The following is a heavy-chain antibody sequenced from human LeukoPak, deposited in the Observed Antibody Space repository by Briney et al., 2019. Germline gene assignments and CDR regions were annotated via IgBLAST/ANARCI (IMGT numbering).Heavy chain of an antibody. D-gene: IGHD4-23*01. CDR3: ARGARWNDY. J-gene: IGHJ4*02. CDR2: MYHSGST. Sequence: SETLSLTCTVSGGSISGFYWSWIRQPPGKGLEWIGFMYHSGSTNYNPSLKSRVTISLDTSRNQFSLKLTSVTAADTAVYYCARGARWNDYWGQGTLVTVSS. V-gene: IGHV4-59*01. CDR1: GGSISGFY.